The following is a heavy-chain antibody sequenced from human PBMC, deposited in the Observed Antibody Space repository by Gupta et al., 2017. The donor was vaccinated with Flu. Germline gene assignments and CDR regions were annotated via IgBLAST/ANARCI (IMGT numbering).Heavy chain of an antibody. CDR3: ARLRWGGYYYYGMDV. Sequence: SYSMNWVRQAPGKGLEWVSYISSSSSTIYYADSGKGRFTISRDNAKNSLYLQMNSLRAEDTAVYYCARLRWGGYYYYGMDVWGQGTTVTVSS. V-gene: IGHV3-48*01. CDR1: SYS. D-gene: IGHD4-17*01. J-gene: IGHJ6*02. CDR2: ISSSSSTI.